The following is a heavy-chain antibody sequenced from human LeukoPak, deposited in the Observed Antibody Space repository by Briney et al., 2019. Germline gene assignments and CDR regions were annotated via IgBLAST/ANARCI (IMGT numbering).Heavy chain of an antibody. D-gene: IGHD1-26*01. CDR2: ISYDGGNK. CDR1: GFTFSSYG. Sequence: GGSLRLSCAASGFTFSSYGMHWVRQAPGKGLEWVAVISYDGGNKYYADSVKGRFTISRDNSKNTLYLQMNSLRAEDTAVYYCATDRGSYYDHWGQGTLVTVSS. CDR3: ATDRGSYYDH. V-gene: IGHV3-30*03. J-gene: IGHJ4*02.